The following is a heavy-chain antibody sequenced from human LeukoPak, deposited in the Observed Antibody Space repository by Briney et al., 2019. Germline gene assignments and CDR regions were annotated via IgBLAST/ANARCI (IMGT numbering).Heavy chain of an antibody. CDR2: FDPEDGET. CDR3: AIPIVGATLFDY. J-gene: IGHJ4*02. Sequence: ASVKVSCKVSGYTLTELSMHWVRQAPGKGLEWMGGFDPEDGETIYAQKFQGRVTMTEDTSTDTAYMELSSLRSEDTAVYYCAIPIVGATLFDYWGQGILVTVSS. D-gene: IGHD1-26*01. V-gene: IGHV1-24*01. CDR1: GYTLTELS.